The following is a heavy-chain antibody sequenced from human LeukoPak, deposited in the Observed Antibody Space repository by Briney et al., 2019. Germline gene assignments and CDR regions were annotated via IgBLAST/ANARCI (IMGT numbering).Heavy chain of an antibody. Sequence: GASVKVSCKASGYTFTSYGISWVRQAPGQGLEWMGWISAYKGNTNYAQKLQGRVTMTTDTSTSTAYMELRSLRSDDTAVYYCARVPGCGGDCPVLYYYYYYMDVWGKGTTVTISS. V-gene: IGHV1-18*01. D-gene: IGHD2-21*02. J-gene: IGHJ6*03. CDR3: ARVPGCGGDCPVLYYYYYYMDV. CDR2: ISAYKGNT. CDR1: GYTFTSYG.